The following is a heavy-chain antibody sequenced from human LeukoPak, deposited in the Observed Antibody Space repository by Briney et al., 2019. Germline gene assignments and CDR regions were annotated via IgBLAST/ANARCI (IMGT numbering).Heavy chain of an antibody. CDR3: ARRLSARESFDY. CDR1: GGSFSGYY. V-gene: IGHV4-59*01. CDR2: IYYSGST. D-gene: IGHD3-16*02. Sequence: SETLSLTCAVYGGSFSGYYWSWIRQPPGKGLEWIGYIYYSGSTNYNPSLKSRVTISVDTSKNQFSLKLSSVTAADTAVYYCARRLSARESFDYWGQGTLVTVSS. J-gene: IGHJ4*02.